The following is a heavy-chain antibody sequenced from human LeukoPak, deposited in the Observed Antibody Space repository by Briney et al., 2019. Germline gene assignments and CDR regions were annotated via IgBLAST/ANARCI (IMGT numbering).Heavy chain of an antibody. J-gene: IGHJ1*01. D-gene: IGHD3-10*01. CDR1: EFTFSDAW. CDR3: TTDRTFSSDSRSYRGYFQD. CDR2: IKSKGGGAAT. Sequence: NPGGSLRLSCAASEFTFSDAWMSWVRQAPGRGLEWVGRIKSKGGGAATDYAAPVKGRFTISRDDSKNTLDLQMNSLKTEDTAVYYCTTDRTFSSDSRSYRGYFQDWGQGTLVTVSS. V-gene: IGHV3-15*01.